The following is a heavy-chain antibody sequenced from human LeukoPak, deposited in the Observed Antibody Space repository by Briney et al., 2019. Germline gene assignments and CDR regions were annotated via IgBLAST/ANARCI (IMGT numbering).Heavy chain of an antibody. CDR1: GFTVSSFE. V-gene: IGHV3-48*03. CDR2: ISSSGSTM. CDR3: ARVRSGHWWVAFCI. Sequence: PGGSPPLSCAPSGFTVSSFEMNWVRQAPGKGLQWVSYISSSGSTMQYADSVKARFTITRDNAKNSLYLHMNSLRGEDTAVYYCARVRSGHWWVAFCIWGQGTMVTV. D-gene: IGHD1-26*01. J-gene: IGHJ3*02.